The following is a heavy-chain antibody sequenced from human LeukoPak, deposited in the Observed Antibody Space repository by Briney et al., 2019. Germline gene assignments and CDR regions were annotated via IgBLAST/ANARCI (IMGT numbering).Heavy chain of an antibody. CDR2: IYHSGST. V-gene: IGHV4-59*01. CDR3: ARDGPAYTSRWYDYYYGLDV. J-gene: IGHJ6*02. CDR1: GGSISSSY. D-gene: IGHD2-2*01. Sequence: SETLSLTCTVSGGSISSSYWSWIRQSPGKGLEWIGHIYHSGSTNYNPSLKSRVTISIDTSKNQFSLKLTSVTSADTAVYYCARDGPAYTSRWYDYYYGLDVWGQGTTVTVSS.